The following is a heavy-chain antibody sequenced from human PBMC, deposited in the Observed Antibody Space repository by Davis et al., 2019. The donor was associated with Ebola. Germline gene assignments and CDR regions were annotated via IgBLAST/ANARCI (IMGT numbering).Heavy chain of an antibody. V-gene: IGHV1-2*02. D-gene: IGHD6-13*01. Sequence: ASVKVSCKASGYTFTSYGITWVRQAPGQGLEWMGWINPNTGGTNYAQKFQGRVTMTRDTSVTTAYMELTRLGSDDTAVYYCARDLEGRDGDSWSYYYYYMDIWGKGTTVTVSS. CDR2: INPNTGGT. CDR3: ARDLEGRDGDSWSYYYYYMDI. CDR1: GYTFTSYG. J-gene: IGHJ6*03.